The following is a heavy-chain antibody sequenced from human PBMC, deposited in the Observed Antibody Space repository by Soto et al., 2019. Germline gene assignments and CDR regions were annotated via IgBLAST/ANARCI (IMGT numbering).Heavy chain of an antibody. Sequence: QVQLQESGPGLVKPSETLSLTCTVSGGSISSHYWSWIRQPPGRGLEWIGYIYYSGSTNYNPSLKSRVTISVDTSKKQFSLKLSSVTAADTAVYYCARGGSSGWYFDYWGQGTLVTVSS. J-gene: IGHJ4*02. CDR3: ARGGSSGWYFDY. CDR2: IYYSGST. CDR1: GGSISSHY. V-gene: IGHV4-59*11. D-gene: IGHD6-19*01.